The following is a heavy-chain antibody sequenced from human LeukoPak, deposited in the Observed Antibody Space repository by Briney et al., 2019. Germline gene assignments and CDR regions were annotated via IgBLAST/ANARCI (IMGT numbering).Heavy chain of an antibody. Sequence: GGSLRLSCAASGFIFNNYGLVWVRQAPGKGLEWVSAISNDGGGTTYADFVKGRFSVSRDNSKNMLFLQMNSLRAEDTALYYCAKGSSGYFFDLWGQGTLVTVSS. CDR1: GFIFNNYG. D-gene: IGHD3-22*01. CDR2: ISNDGGGT. V-gene: IGHV3-23*01. CDR3: AKGSSGYFFDL. J-gene: IGHJ4*02.